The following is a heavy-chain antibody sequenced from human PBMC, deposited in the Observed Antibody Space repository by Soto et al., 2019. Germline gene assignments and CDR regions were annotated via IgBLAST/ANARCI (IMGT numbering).Heavy chain of an antibody. CDR2: IRSKAYGGTT. J-gene: IGHJ6*02. D-gene: IGHD2-21*02. CDR3: IRDKGCGGVCYSSFSYYYYYGMDV. V-gene: IGHV3-49*03. Sequence: GGSLRLSCTASGFTFGDYAMSWFRQAPGKGLEWVGFIRSKAYGGTTEYAASVKGRFTISRDDSKRIAYLKMNILKTEETAVYYCIRDKGCGGVCYSSFSYYYYYGMDVWGQGTTVTVSS. CDR1: GFTFGDYA.